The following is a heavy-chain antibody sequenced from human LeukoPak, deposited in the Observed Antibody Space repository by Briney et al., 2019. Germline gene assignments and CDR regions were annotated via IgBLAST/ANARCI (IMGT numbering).Heavy chain of an antibody. CDR3: ARVIGSYGDSAY. D-gene: IGHD4-17*01. CDR1: GFSFSKFS. J-gene: IGHJ4*02. CDR2: ITSSSDST. V-gene: IGHV3-48*04. Sequence: PGGSLRLSCAASGFSFSKFSMNWVRQAPGKGLEWISYITSSSDSTYYADSVKGRFTISRDNAKNSLYLQMDSLRAEDTAVYCCARVIGSYGDSAYWGQGTLVTVSS.